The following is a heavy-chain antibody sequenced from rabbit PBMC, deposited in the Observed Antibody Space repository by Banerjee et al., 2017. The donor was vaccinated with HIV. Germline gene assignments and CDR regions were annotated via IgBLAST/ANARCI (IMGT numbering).Heavy chain of an antibody. CDR2: IYTGSSGFT. D-gene: IGHD6-1*01. V-gene: IGHV1S45*01. J-gene: IGHJ4*01. CDR1: GFSFSSTYW. Sequence: QEQLEESGGDLVQPEGSLTLTCTASGFSFSSTYWICWVRQAPGKGLEWIACIYTGSSGFTYYASWAKGRFTISKTSATTVTLQMTSLTAADTATYFCARDYINGYSDYVFNLWGPGTLVTVS. CDR3: ARDYINGYSDYVFNL.